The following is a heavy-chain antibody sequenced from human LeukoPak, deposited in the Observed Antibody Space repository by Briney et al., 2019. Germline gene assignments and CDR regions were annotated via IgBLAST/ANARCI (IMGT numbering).Heavy chain of an antibody. J-gene: IGHJ6*03. CDR3: ARDGDTAMVLYYYYYYMDV. CDR1: GFTFSSYA. V-gene: IGHV3-30*01. D-gene: IGHD5-18*01. Sequence: GGSLRLSCAASGFTFSSYAMHWVRQAPGKGLEWVAVISYDGSNKYYADSVKGRFTISRDNSKNTLYLQMNSLRAEDTAVYYCARDGDTAMVLYYYYYYMDVWGKGTTVTVSS. CDR2: ISYDGSNK.